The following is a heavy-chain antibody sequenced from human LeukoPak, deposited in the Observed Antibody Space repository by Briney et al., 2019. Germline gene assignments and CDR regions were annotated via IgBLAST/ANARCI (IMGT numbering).Heavy chain of an antibody. V-gene: IGHV1-8*01. CDR1: GYTFTSYD. CDR2: MNPNSGNT. Sequence: GASVKLSCKASGYTFTSYDINWVRQAPGQGLEWMGWMNPNSGNTGYAQKFQGRVTMTRNTSISTPYMELSSLRSEDTAVYYCARGLDYDSREDYWGQGTLVTVSS. J-gene: IGHJ4*02. D-gene: IGHD3-22*01. CDR3: ARGLDYDSREDY.